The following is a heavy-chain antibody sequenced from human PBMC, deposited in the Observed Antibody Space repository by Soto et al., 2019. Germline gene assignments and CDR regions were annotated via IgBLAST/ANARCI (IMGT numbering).Heavy chain of an antibody. CDR1: GGTFSSYA. J-gene: IGHJ6*02. D-gene: IGHD3-3*01. Sequence: QVQLVQSGAEVKKPGSSVKVSCKASGGTFSSYAISWVRQAPGQGLEWMGGIIPIFGTANYAQKFQGRVTIAADESTSKAYMELSSPRSEDTAVYYCARDGRDYDFWGGYYTGRYYYGMDVWGQGTTVTVSS. V-gene: IGHV1-69*01. CDR3: ARDGRDYDFWGGYYTGRYYYGMDV. CDR2: IIPIFGTA.